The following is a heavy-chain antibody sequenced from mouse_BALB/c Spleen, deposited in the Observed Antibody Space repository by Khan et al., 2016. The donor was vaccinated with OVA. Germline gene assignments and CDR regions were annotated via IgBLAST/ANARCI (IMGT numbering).Heavy chain of an antibody. CDR3: ARQPYYHYNVMDY. CDR2: IWTDGST. D-gene: IGHD2-4*01. J-gene: IGHJ4*01. Sequence: VQLQESGPGLVAPSQSLSITCTISGFSLTNYGVHWVRQPPGKGLEWLGVIWTDGSTTYNPALKSRLTITKDNSKSQVFLKMNSLQTDDTAIYFCARQPYYHYNVMDYWGQGTSVTVSS. V-gene: IGHV2-6-1*01. CDR1: GFSLTNYG.